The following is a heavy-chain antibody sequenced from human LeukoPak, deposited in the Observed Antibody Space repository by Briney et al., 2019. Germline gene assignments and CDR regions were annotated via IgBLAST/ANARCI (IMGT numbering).Heavy chain of an antibody. J-gene: IGHJ4*02. CDR2: IKEDGSEK. CDR1: GFTFSSYW. CDR3: AREGSGWYDNFDY. V-gene: IGHV3-7*01. Sequence: GGSLRLSCAASGFTFSSYWMSWVRQGPGKGLEWVAHIKEDGSEKYYVDSVKGGFTISRENEKNSLYMQMNSLRAEDTAVYYCAREGSGWYDNFDYWGQGTLVTVSS. D-gene: IGHD6-19*01.